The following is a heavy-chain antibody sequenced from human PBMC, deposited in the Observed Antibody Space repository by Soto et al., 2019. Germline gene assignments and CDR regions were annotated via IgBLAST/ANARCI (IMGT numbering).Heavy chain of an antibody. D-gene: IGHD6-19*01. CDR1: GGTFSSYA. CDR3: ARSGPPREYSSGWYPGPFYY. V-gene: IGHV1-69*01. J-gene: IGHJ4*02. CDR2: IIPIFGTA. Sequence: QVQLVQSGAEVKKPGSSVKVSCKASGGTFSSYAISWVRQAPGQGLEWMGGIIPIFGTANYAQKFQGRVTITADESTSTAYMELSSLRSEDTAVYYCARSGPPREYSSGWYPGPFYYWGQGTLVTVSS.